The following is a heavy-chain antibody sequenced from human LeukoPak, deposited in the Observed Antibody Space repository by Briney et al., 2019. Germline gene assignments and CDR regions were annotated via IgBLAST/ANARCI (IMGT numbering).Heavy chain of an antibody. CDR2: INHSGST. CDR3: ASVRRGFGESSKYYSYYYMDV. V-gene: IGHV4-34*01. D-gene: IGHD3-10*01. J-gene: IGHJ6*03. Sequence: SETLSLTCAVYGGSFSGYYWSWIRQPPGKGLEWIGEINHSGSTNYNPSLKSRVTISLDTSNNQFSLRLSAVTAADTAAYYCASVRRGFGESSKYYSYYYMDVWGNGTTVTISS. CDR1: GGSFSGYY.